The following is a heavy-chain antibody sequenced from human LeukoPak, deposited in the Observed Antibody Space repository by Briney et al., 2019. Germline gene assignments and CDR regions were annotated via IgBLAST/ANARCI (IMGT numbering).Heavy chain of an antibody. CDR1: GFTFSSYS. V-gene: IGHV3-48*02. J-gene: IGHJ6*02. Sequence: GGSLRLSCAASGFTFSSYSMNWVRQAPGKGLEWVSYISSSSSTIYYTDSVKSRFTISRDNAKNSLYLQMNSLRDEDTAVYYCARPTYGDYGMDVWGQGTTVTVSS. CDR2: ISSSSSTI. D-gene: IGHD4-17*01. CDR3: ARPTYGDYGMDV.